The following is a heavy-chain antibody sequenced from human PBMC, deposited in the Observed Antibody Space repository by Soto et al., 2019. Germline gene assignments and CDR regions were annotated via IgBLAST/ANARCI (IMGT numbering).Heavy chain of an antibody. V-gene: IGHV3-30*18. CDR3: AKDQYVLRYFGWLPRNFDY. CDR1: GFTFSSYG. Sequence: QVQLVESGGGVVQPGRSLRLSCAASGFTFSSYGMHWVRQAPGKGLEWVAVISYDGSNKYYADSVKGRFTISRDNSKNTLYLQMNSLRAEDTAVYYCAKDQYVLRYFGWLPRNFDYWGQGTLVTVSS. J-gene: IGHJ4*02. CDR2: ISYDGSNK. D-gene: IGHD3-9*01.